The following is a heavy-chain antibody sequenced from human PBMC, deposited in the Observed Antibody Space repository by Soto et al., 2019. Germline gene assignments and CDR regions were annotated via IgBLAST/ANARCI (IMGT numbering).Heavy chain of an antibody. J-gene: IGHJ3*02. CDR2: LSRGGGST. CDR3: ARDGQYRTDGFDI. D-gene: IGHD5-12*01. Sequence: AQLLESGGELIQPGGSLRLSCAASGFTYSSHGMSWVRQAPGKGLEWIAGLSRGGGSTYYADSVKGRFTISRDNSKNTLDLIMNSLRVEDTALYYCARDGQYRTDGFDIGGQGTMVTVSS. CDR1: GFTYSSHG. V-gene: IGHV3-23*01.